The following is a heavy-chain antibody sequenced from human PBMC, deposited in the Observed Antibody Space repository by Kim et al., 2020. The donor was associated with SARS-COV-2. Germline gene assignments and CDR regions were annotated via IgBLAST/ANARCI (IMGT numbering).Heavy chain of an antibody. CDR3: ARAGSGIAAADY. Sequence: YNHSLQSRVTISVGTSQNQFSLKLSSVTAVDTAVYYCARAGSGIAAADYWVQGTLVTVSS. J-gene: IGHJ4*02. V-gene: IGHV4-59*01. D-gene: IGHD6-13*01.